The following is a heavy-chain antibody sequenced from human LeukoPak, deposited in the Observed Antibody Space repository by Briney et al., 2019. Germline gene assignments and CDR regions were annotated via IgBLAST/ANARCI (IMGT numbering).Heavy chain of an antibody. CDR1: GFTFSSYS. Sequence: GGSLRLSCAASGFTFSSYSMNWVRQAPGKGLEWVSSISSSSSYIYYADSVKGRFTISRDNAKNSLYLQMNSLRAEDTAVYYCARSPGGLVVPAAIHFDYWGQGTLVTVSS. CDR2: ISSSSSYI. V-gene: IGHV3-21*01. J-gene: IGHJ4*02. D-gene: IGHD2-2*01. CDR3: ARSPGGLVVPAAIHFDY.